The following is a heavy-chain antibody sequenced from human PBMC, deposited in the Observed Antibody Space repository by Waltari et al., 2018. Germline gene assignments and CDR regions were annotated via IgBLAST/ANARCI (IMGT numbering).Heavy chain of an antibody. CDR2: MKTDGTSI. J-gene: IGHJ4*02. CDR1: DFFTDYW. CDR3: TRNPGY. V-gene: IGHV3-74*03. Sequence: EVQLVNSGGGLVQPGGSLRLSCAASDFFTDYWLDWVRQAPGKGLVWVSRMKTDGTSITYADSVKGQFTISRDSAKNTYYLQMNSLRAEDTAVYYCTRNPGYWGQGTLVTVSS.